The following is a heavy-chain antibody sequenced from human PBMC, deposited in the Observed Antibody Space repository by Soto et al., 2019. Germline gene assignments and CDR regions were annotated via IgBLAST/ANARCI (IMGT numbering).Heavy chain of an antibody. CDR3: ARVSSSWYKDYFDY. D-gene: IGHD6-13*01. J-gene: IGHJ4*02. CDR1: GGTFSNYA. V-gene: IGHV1-69*13. Sequence: ASVKVSCNASGGTFSNYAISWVRQAPGQGLEWMGGIIPIFGTTNYAQRFQGRVTITADESTSTAYMELSSLRSEDTAVYYCARVSSSWYKDYFDYWGQGTLVTVSS. CDR2: IIPIFGTT.